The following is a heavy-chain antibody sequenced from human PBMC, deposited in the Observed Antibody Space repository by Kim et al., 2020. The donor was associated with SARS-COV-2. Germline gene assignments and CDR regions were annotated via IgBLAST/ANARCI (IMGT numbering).Heavy chain of an antibody. CDR3: ARGGVYGSGRDAFDI. J-gene: IGHJ3*02. CDR2: IWYDGSNK. D-gene: IGHD3-10*01. Sequence: GGSLRLSCAASGFTFSSYGMHWVRQAPGKGLEWVAVIWYDGSNKYYADSVKGRFTISRDNSKNTLYLQMNSLRAEDTAVYYCARGGVYGSGRDAFDIWGQGTMVTVSS. CDR1: GFTFSSYG. V-gene: IGHV3-33*01.